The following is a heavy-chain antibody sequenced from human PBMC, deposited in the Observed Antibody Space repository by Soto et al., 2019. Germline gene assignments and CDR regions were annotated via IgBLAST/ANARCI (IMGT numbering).Heavy chain of an antibody. Sequence: PGESLKISCKGSGYSFNSYWISWVRQMPGKGLEWMGRIDPSDSYINYNPSFQGHVTISADKSISTAYLQWSSLKATDTAMYYCARHGMIIAVAGNNWFDPWGQGTLVTVSS. D-gene: IGHD6-19*01. J-gene: IGHJ5*02. CDR1: GYSFNSYW. CDR2: IDPSDSYI. V-gene: IGHV5-10-1*01. CDR3: ARHGMIIAVAGNNWFDP.